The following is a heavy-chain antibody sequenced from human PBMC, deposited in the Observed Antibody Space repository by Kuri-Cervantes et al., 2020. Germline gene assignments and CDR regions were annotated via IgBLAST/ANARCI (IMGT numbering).Heavy chain of an antibody. V-gene: IGHV3-7*01. Sequence: GGSLRLSCVASGFTFSNYWMNWVRQAPGKGLKWVANIKQDGSEKYYVDSVKGRFTISRDNAKNSLYLQMNSLRAEDTAVYYCARPVSGNLDYWGHGTLVTVSS. CDR1: GFTFSNYW. J-gene: IGHJ4*01. D-gene: IGHD6-19*01. CDR3: ARPVSGNLDY. CDR2: IKQDGSEK.